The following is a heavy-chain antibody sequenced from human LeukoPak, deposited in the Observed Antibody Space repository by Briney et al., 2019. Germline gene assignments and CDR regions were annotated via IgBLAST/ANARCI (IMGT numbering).Heavy chain of an antibody. J-gene: IGHJ4*02. V-gene: IGHV3-49*03. CDR3: TRDPPPFN. CDR2: IRNKAAGGTA. CDR1: GFTFGDYT. Sequence: GGSLRLSCAVSGFTFGDYTMTWLRQAPGKGLEWVGFIRNKAAGGTAEYAASVKGRFTVSRDDSKSIAYLQMNSLKTEDTAVYYCTRDPPPFNWGQGTL.